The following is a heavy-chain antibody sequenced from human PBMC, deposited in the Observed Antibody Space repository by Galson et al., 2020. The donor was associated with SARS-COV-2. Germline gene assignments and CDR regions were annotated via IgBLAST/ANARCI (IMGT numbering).Heavy chain of an antibody. D-gene: IGHD6-19*01. CDR3: ARGAAVAYDY. Sequence: SETLSLTCTVSGGSISSGSYYWSWIRQPAGKGLEWIGRIYTSGSTNYNPSLKSRVTISVDTSKNQFSLNLSSVTAADTAVYYCARGAAVAYDYWGQGPLVTVSS. J-gene: IGHJ4*02. CDR1: GGSISSGSYY. CDR2: IYTSGST. V-gene: IGHV4-61*02.